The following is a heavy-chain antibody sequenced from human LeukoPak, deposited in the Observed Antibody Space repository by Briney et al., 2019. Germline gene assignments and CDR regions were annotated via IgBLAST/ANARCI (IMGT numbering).Heavy chain of an antibody. V-gene: IGHV4-4*09. CDR1: GGSISSNY. CDR2: IYSSGST. D-gene: IGHD3-16*02. Sequence: SETLSLTCTVSGGSISSNYWNWIRQPPGKGLEWIGYIYSSGSTNYNPSLKSRVTMSVDTSKNQVSLKLMSVTAADTAVYYCARQRLGEISLTAFDIWGRGTMVTVSS. J-gene: IGHJ3*02. CDR3: ARQRLGEISLTAFDI.